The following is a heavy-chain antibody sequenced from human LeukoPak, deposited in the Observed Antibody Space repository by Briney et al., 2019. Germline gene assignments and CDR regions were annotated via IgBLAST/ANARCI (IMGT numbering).Heavy chain of an antibody. CDR2: LSYDGDRK. CDR3: AKATATAGKPVFDY. D-gene: IGHD6-13*01. Sequence: PGRSLRLSCAASGFTFSTYGMHWVRQAPGKGLEWVAFLSYDGDRKYYADSVKGRFTISRDNSKNTLYLQMNSLRVEDTALYYCAKATATAGKPVFDYRGQGTLVTVSA. CDR1: GFTFSTYG. V-gene: IGHV3-30*18. J-gene: IGHJ4*02.